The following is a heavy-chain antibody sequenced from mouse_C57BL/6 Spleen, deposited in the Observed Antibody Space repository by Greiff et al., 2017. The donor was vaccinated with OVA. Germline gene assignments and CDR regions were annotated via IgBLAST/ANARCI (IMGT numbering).Heavy chain of an antibody. CDR3: ARRVYGYFDY. Sequence: QVHLQQPGAELVKPGASVKMSCKASGYTFTSYWITWVKQRPGQGLEWIGDIYPGSGSTNYNEKCKSKATLTVDTTSSTAYMQLSSLTAEDAAVYYWARRVYGYFDYWGQGTTLTVSS. V-gene: IGHV1-55*01. D-gene: IGHD1-1*01. CDR1: GYTFTSYW. CDR2: IYPGSGST. J-gene: IGHJ2*01.